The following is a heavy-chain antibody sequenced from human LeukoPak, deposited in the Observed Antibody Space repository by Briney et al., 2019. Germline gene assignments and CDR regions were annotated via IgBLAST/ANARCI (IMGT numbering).Heavy chain of an antibody. CDR3: AGASYGSGSYGGYYFDY. CDR2: IYHSGST. Sequence: SETLSLTCTVSGYSISSGYYWGWIRQPPGKGLEWIGSIYHSGSTYYNPSLKSRVTISVDTSKNQFSLKLSSVTAADTAAYYFAGASYGSGSYGGYYFDYWGQGTLVTVSS. CDR1: GYSISSGYY. J-gene: IGHJ4*02. V-gene: IGHV4-38-2*02. D-gene: IGHD3-10*01.